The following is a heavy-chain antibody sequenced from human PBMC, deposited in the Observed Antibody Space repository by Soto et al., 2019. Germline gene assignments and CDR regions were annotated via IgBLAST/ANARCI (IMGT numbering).Heavy chain of an antibody. J-gene: IGHJ5*02. V-gene: IGHV4-59*01. CDR2: IYYSGST. D-gene: IGHD3-10*01. CDR1: GGSITSDY. CDR3: ARWFGELLWDWFDP. Sequence: SETLSLTCTVSGGSITSDYWSWIRQSPGKGLEWIGYIYYSGSTNYNPSLKSRVTISVDTSKNQFSLKLSSVTAADTAVYYCARWFGELLWDWFDPWGQGTLVTVSS.